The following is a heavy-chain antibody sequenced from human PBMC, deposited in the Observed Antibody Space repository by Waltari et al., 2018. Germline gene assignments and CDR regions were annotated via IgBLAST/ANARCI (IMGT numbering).Heavy chain of an antibody. CDR1: GYSISSGYY. D-gene: IGHD3-10*01. CDR3: VGGSGGLDPYWFDP. CDR2: IYHCGST. J-gene: IGHJ5*02. Sequence: QVQLQESGPGLVKPSETLSLTCAVSGYSISSGYYWGWIRQPPGKGLEWIGSIYHCGSTYYNPSLKIRVNISIDTSKHQFSLKLGSVTAADTAVYYCVGGSGGLDPYWFDPWGQGTLVTVSS. V-gene: IGHV4-38-2*01.